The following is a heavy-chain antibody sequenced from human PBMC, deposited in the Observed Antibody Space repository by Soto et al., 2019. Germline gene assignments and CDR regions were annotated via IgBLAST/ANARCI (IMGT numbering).Heavy chain of an antibody. Sequence: QVQLVESGGGVVQPGRSLRLSCAASGFTFSSYGMHWVRQAPGKGLEWVAVIWYDGSNKYYADSVKGRFTISRDNSKNTLYLQMNSLRAEDKAVYYCARGRGYSSGGAQGEGDYWGQGTLVTVSS. CDR2: IWYDGSNK. CDR1: GFTFSSYG. J-gene: IGHJ4*02. V-gene: IGHV3-33*01. CDR3: ARGRGYSSGGAQGEGDY. D-gene: IGHD5-18*01.